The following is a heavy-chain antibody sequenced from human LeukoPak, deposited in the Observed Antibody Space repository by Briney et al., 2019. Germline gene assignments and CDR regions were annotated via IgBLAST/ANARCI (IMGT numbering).Heavy chain of an antibody. J-gene: IGHJ4*02. Sequence: GGSLRLSCAASGFTVSSNYMSWVRQAQGKGLEWVSVICSDGSTYYADSVKGRFTISRDSSKNTLHLQVNSLRAEDTAVYYCARDWCGGGSCYYFDHWGQGTLVTVSS. CDR1: GFTVSSNY. CDR3: ARDWCGGGSCYYFDH. D-gene: IGHD2-15*01. V-gene: IGHV3-53*01. CDR2: ICSDGST.